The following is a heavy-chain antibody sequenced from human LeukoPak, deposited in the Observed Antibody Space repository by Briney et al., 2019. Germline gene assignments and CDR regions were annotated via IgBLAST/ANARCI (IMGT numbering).Heavy chain of an antibody. CDR3: AKALYSGYDSKKGYYYYGMDV. V-gene: IGHV3-23*01. J-gene: IGHJ6*02. Sequence: GGSLRLSCAASGFTFSSYAMSWVRQAPGKGLEWVSAISGSGGSTYYADSVKGRFTISRDNSKNTLYLQMNSLRAEDTAVYYCAKALYSGYDSKKGYYYYGMDVWGQGTTVTVSS. CDR2: ISGSGGST. CDR1: GFTFSSYA. D-gene: IGHD5-12*01.